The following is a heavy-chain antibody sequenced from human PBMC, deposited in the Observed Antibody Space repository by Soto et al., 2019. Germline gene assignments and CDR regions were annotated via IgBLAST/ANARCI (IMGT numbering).Heavy chain of an antibody. CDR2: VSTSSRYT. Sequence: GGSLRLSCVASGFTFSDHYMTWIRQAPGKGLEWLSYVSTSSRYTNYADSVKGRFTISRDNAMNSLYLGMNSLRAEDTAVYYCARLRLTGYFDYWGQGTLVPVSS. V-gene: IGHV3-11*03. J-gene: IGHJ4*02. CDR3: ARLRLTGYFDY. CDR1: GFTFSDHY.